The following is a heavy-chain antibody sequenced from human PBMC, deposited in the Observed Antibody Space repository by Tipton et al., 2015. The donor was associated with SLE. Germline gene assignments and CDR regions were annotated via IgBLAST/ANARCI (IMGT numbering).Heavy chain of an antibody. Sequence: TLSLTCTVSGGSISSGYYYWTWIRQHPGKGLEWIGYIYSSGSSYSNPSLKSRVTISVDTSKNQFSLKLSSVTAADTAVYYCARDNDTSPGASDIWGQGTMVTVSS. CDR2: IYSSGSS. J-gene: IGHJ3*02. CDR1: GGSISSGYYY. D-gene: IGHD3-22*01. CDR3: ARDNDTSPGASDI. V-gene: IGHV4-30-4*01.